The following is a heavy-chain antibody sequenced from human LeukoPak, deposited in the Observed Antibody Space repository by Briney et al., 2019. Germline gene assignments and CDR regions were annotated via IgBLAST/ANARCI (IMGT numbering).Heavy chain of an antibody. Sequence: PGGSLRLSCAASGFTFSDYYMSWSRQAPGTGLGWVSYISSSGSTIYYADSVKGRFTISRDNAKNSLYLQMNSLRAEDTAVYYCARSQITIFGHYGMDVWGQGTTVTVSS. CDR2: ISSSGSTI. CDR1: GFTFSDYY. J-gene: IGHJ6*02. D-gene: IGHD3-3*01. V-gene: IGHV3-11*01. CDR3: ARSQITIFGHYGMDV.